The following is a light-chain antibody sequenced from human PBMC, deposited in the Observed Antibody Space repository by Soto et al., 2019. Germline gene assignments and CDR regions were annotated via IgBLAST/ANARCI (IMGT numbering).Light chain of an antibody. CDR2: DVI. V-gene: IGLV2-11*01. CDR3: CSYVGSYSYV. CDR1: SSDVGGYNS. J-gene: IGLJ1*01. Sequence: QSALTQPRSVSGSPGQSVTVSCIGTSSDVGGYNSVSWYQEHPGKAPKLMIYDVIKRPSGVPDRCSGSKSGNTASLTISGLLAEDEADYYCCSYVGSYSYVFGTGTKVTVL.